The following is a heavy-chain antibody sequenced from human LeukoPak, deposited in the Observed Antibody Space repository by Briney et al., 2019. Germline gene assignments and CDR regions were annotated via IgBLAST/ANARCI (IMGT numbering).Heavy chain of an antibody. D-gene: IGHD3-22*01. CDR1: GFTFSSYS. V-gene: IGHV3-48*01. Sequence: GGSLRLSCAASGFTFSSYSMNWVRQAPGKGLEWVSSISSSSSTIYYADSVKGRFTISRDNAKNSLYLQMNSLRAEDTAVYYCARGVTSDYYDSSGNPAVYYYYYMDVWGKGTTVTVSS. J-gene: IGHJ6*03. CDR3: ARGVTSDYYDSSGNPAVYYYYYMDV. CDR2: ISSSSSTI.